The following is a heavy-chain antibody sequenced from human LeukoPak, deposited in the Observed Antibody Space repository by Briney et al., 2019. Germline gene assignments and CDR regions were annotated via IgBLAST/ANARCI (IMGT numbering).Heavy chain of an antibody. Sequence: SVKVSCKASGYTFTSYYMHWVRQAPGQGLEWMGRIIPILGIANYAQKFQGRVTITADKSTSTAYMELSSLRSEDTAVYYCATGDRDPFDYWGQGTLVTVSS. CDR3: ATGDRDPFDY. D-gene: IGHD4-17*01. V-gene: IGHV1-69*02. CDR1: GYTFTSYY. J-gene: IGHJ4*02. CDR2: IIPILGIA.